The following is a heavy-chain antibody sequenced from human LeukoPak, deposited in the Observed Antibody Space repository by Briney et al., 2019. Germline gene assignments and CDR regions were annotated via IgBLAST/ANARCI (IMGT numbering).Heavy chain of an antibody. D-gene: IGHD2-15*01. Sequence: SSETLSLTCAVYGGSISGYYRSLLRHSPGGGVEVTSEIHYSGSDSYNPSLKSRVTISGDPSKNQVSLRVTSVSAADTAVYYCARGILSGYYFDSWGQGSLVTVSS. J-gene: IGHJ4*02. CDR2: IHYSGSD. V-gene: IGHV4-34*01. CDR3: ARGILSGYYFDS. CDR1: GGSISGYY.